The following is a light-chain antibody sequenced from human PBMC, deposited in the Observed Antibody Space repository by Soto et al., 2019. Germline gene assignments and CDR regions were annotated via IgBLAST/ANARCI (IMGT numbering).Light chain of an antibody. CDR3: SPYVGATTRV. Sequence: QSVLTQPPSASGSPGQSVTISCTGTSSDVGGYNYVSWYQQHPGKAPKLMIYEVSKRPSGVPDRFSGSKSGNTASLTVSGLQAEDEADYYCSPYVGATTRVFGTGTKLTVL. CDR2: EVS. J-gene: IGLJ1*01. V-gene: IGLV2-8*01. CDR1: SSDVGGYNY.